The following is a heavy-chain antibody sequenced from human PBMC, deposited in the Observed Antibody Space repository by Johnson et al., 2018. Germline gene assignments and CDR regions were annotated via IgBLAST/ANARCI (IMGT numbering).Heavy chain of an antibody. D-gene: IGHD3-22*01. CDR3: ARDLPPSGYYSSLSLAGY. V-gene: IGHV3-7*01. CDR2: IKQDGSQK. CDR1: GFTFSSYW. J-gene: IGHJ4*02. Sequence: VQLVESGGGLVQPGGSLRLSCAASGFTFSSYWMSWVRQAPGKGLEWVANIKQDGSQKYYVASIQGRFTISRDNAKNSLYLQMNSLRAEDTAVYYCARDLPPSGYYSSLSLAGYWGQGTLVTVSS.